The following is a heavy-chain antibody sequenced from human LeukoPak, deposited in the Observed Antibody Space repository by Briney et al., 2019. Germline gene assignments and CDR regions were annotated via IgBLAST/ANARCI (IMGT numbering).Heavy chain of an antibody. J-gene: IGHJ2*01. V-gene: IGHV3-30*03. CDR3: ARAHSRRVGYLDL. CDR1: GFTFSSYG. CDR2: ISYDGGDM. Sequence: PGRSLRLSCAASGFTFSSYGMHWVRQAPGKGLEWVAVISYDGGDMYYADSVKGRFTISRENAKNSLYLQMNSLRAGDTAVYYCARAHSRRVGYLDLWGRGTLVTVSS.